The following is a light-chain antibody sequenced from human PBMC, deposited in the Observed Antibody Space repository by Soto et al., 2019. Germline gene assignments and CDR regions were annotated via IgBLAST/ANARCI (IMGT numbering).Light chain of an antibody. CDR2: DTF. V-gene: IGKV3-11*01. CDR3: QRRNYWPIT. J-gene: IGKJ5*01. Sequence: EIVSTQSPATLSLSPGERATLSCRATQRIANYLAWYQQKPGQAPRLLIDDTFNRATGIPARFSGSGSGTDFALTISSLEPEDFAVYYCQRRNYWPITFGQGTRLEL. CDR1: QRIANY.